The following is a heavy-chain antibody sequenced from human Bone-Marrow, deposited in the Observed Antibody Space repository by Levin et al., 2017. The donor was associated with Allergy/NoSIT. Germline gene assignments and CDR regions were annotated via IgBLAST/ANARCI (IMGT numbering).Heavy chain of an antibody. CDR3: ARPYAPNKYYFGMDV. Sequence: SCAASGFTFSSFDMNWVRQAPGKGLEWVSCISSRSTYTYYADSVKGRFTISRDNARQSLYLQLDSLRAEDTAVYYCARPYAPNKYYFGMDVWGQGTTVTVSS. J-gene: IGHJ6*02. D-gene: IGHD1/OR15-1a*01. CDR2: ISSRSTYT. CDR1: GFTFSSFD. V-gene: IGHV3-21*01.